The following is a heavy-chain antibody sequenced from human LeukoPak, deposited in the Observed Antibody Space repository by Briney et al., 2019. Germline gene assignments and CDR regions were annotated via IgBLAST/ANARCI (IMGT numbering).Heavy chain of an antibody. CDR2: INPYNGGT. Sequence: GASVKVSCKASGYTFTGYYMHWVRQAPGQGLEWMGWINPYNGGTNYGQKFKGRVTMTRDTSISTAYMELSSLRSDDTAVYYCARNYDRSGYYYGDFDYWGQGTLVTVSS. J-gene: IGHJ4*02. V-gene: IGHV1-2*02. CDR3: ARNYDRSGYYYGDFDY. CDR1: GYTFTGYY. D-gene: IGHD3-22*01.